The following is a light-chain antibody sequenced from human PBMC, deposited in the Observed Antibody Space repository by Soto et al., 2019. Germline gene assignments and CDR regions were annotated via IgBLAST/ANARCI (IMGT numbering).Light chain of an antibody. CDR2: AAS. V-gene: IGKV1-12*01. J-gene: IGKJ4*01. CDR3: QQGNNFPLA. Sequence: DIQMTQSPSSVSASVGDRVTITCRASQGIGNWLAWYQQKPGKAPKLLISAASSLQSGVPTRFSGSGFGTDFTLTISSLQPEDFATYFCQQGNNFPLAFGGGTKVEIK. CDR1: QGIGNW.